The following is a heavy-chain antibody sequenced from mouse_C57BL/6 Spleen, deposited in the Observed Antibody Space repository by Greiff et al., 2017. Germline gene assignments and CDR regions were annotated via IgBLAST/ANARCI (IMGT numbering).Heavy chain of an antibody. D-gene: IGHD1-1*01. Sequence: VQLQQSGAELVKPGASVKMSCKASGYTFTSYWITWVKQRPGQGLEWIGDIYPGSGSTNYNEKFKGKATLTVDTSSSTAYMQLSSLTSEDSAVYYCARGGTRVPQKDDWGQGTTLTVSS. CDR2: IYPGSGST. J-gene: IGHJ2*01. V-gene: IGHV1-55*01. CDR3: ARGGTRVPQKDD. CDR1: GYTFTSYW.